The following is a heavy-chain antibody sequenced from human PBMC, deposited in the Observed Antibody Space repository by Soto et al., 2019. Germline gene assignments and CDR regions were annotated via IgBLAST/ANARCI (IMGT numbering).Heavy chain of an antibody. D-gene: IGHD5-12*01. V-gene: IGHV3-66*01. J-gene: IGHJ4*02. CDR1: GFTVSSNY. CDR2: IYSGGST. Sequence: GGSLRLSCAASGFTVSSNYMSWVRQAPGKGLEWVSVIYSGGSTYYADSVKGRFTISRDNSKNTLYLQMNSLRAEDTAVYYCARDSSDIVATIRGPTDYWGQGTLVTVSS. CDR3: ARDSSDIVATIRGPTDY.